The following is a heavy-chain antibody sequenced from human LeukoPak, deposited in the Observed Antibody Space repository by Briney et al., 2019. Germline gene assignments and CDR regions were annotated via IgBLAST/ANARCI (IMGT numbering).Heavy chain of an antibody. J-gene: IGHJ4*02. D-gene: IGHD3-16*02. Sequence: PSETLSLTCAVYGGSFSVYYWSWIRQPPGKGLEWIGEINHSGSTNYNPSLKSRVTISVDTSKNQFSLRLSSVTAADTAVYYCAREYDYVWGSYRYPYYFDYWGQGTLVTVTS. V-gene: IGHV4-34*01. CDR3: AREYDYVWGSYRYPYYFDY. CDR2: INHSGST. CDR1: GGSFSVYY.